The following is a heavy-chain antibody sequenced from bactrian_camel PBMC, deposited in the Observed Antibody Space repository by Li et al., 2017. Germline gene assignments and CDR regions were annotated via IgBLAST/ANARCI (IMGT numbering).Heavy chain of an antibody. CDR2: IGRDGTT. CDR1: GYTYSSYC. D-gene: IGHD2*01. CDR3: AAGRTRNGYCYSMSEFPEAAYNH. J-gene: IGHJ4*01. V-gene: IGHV3S57*01. Sequence: HVQLVESGGGSVQAGGSLRLSCAVSGYTYSSYCMGWFRQAPGEEREPLAAIGRDGTTYYADSVKGRFTISKDNAKNTLYLQMNSLKPEDTAMYFCAAGRTRNGYCYSMSEFPEAAYNHWGQGTQVTVS.